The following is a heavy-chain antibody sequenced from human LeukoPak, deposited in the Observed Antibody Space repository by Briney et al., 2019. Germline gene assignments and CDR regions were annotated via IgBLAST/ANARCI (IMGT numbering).Heavy chain of an antibody. CDR3: ARDFGYCSSTSCYTAFDI. CDR1: GGSISSYF. V-gene: IGHV4-4*07. D-gene: IGHD2-2*01. J-gene: IGHJ3*02. Sequence: PSETLSLTCTVSGGSISSYFWSWIRQPAGKGLEWLGRIYTGESTNYNPSLKSRVTMSVDTSKNQFSLKLSSVTAADTALYYCARDFGYCSSTSCYTAFDIWGQGTMVTVSS. CDR2: IYTGEST.